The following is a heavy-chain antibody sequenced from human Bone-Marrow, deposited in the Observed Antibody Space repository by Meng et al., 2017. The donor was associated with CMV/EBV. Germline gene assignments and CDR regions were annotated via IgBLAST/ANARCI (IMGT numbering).Heavy chain of an antibody. CDR1: GFTFSTYS. Sequence: GESLKISCAATGFTFSTYSMNWVRQAPGKGLEWVSSISSSSYYIYYADSVKGRFTISRDNAKNSLYLQMNSLRAEDTAVYYCARDQNGYDLFDYWGQGTLVTVSS. CDR3: ARDQNGYDLFDY. V-gene: IGHV3-21*01. J-gene: IGHJ4*02. CDR2: ISSSSYYI. D-gene: IGHD5-12*01.